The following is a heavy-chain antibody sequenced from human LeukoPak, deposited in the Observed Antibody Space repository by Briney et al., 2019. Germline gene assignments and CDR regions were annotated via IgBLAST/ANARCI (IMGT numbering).Heavy chain of an antibody. V-gene: IGHV3-74*01. D-gene: IGHD6-19*01. CDR1: GFTFSKYW. CDR3: ATRQWLAPPPDS. J-gene: IGHJ4*02. CDR2: INTDGTVT. Sequence: PGGSLRLSCAASGFTFSKYWMLWVRQAPGKGLESVSRINTDGTVTTCADSVKGRFTVSRDNADNTMFLQMNSVRDEDTAVYYCATRQWLAPPPDSWGQGTLVTVSS.